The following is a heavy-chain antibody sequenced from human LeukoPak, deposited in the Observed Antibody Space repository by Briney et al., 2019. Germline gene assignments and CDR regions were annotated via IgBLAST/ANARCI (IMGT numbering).Heavy chain of an antibody. D-gene: IGHD3-3*01. CDR2: IKSKTDGGTT. J-gene: IGHJ4*02. Sequence: GGPLRLSGEPSGFTFRNAWMSWVGQAPGKGLNWVGRIKSKTDGGTTDYAAPVKGRFTISRDDSKNTLYLQMNSLKTEDTAVYYCTTDFWSGSFDYWGQGTLVTVSS. CDR3: TTDFWSGSFDY. CDR1: GFTFRNAW. V-gene: IGHV3-15*01.